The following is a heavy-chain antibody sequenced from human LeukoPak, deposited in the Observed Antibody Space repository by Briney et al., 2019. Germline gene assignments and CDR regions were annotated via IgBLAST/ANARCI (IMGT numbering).Heavy chain of an antibody. Sequence: GGSLRLSCAASGFTFSSYAMSWVRQAPGKGLEWVSAISGSGGSTYYADSVKGRFTISRDNSKNTLYLQMNSLRAEDTAVYYCAKGTYCSSTSCYIPDYWGQGTLVTVSS. CDR3: AKGTYCSSTSCYIPDY. V-gene: IGHV3-23*01. D-gene: IGHD2-2*02. J-gene: IGHJ4*02. CDR1: GFTFSSYA. CDR2: ISGSGGST.